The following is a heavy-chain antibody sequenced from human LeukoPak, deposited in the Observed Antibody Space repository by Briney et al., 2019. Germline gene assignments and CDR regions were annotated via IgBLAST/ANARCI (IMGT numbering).Heavy chain of an antibody. Sequence: SQTVSLTCTVSGGSMSSGEYYGRWIRQPPWTGLEWIAYMYSSGSPYYNPSLKSRVTVSADTSKNQLSLNPSSVTAADTAVYYCARPYYYDSRIDPWGQGILVTVSS. CDR1: GGSMSSGEYY. D-gene: IGHD3-22*01. V-gene: IGHV4-30-4*01. CDR2: MYSSGSP. J-gene: IGHJ5*02. CDR3: ARPYYYDSRIDP.